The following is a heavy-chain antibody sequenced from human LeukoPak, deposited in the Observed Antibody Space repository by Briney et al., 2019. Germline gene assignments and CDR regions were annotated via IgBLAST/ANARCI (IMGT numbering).Heavy chain of an antibody. CDR1: GFSLTTSGVG. Sequence: SGPTLVKPTQTLTLTCTFSGFSLTTSGVGVGWVRQPPGKALEWLALIYWNDDKRYSPSLKSRLTITKDTSKNQVVLTVTNMDPVDTATYYCASSPSSSPMNYWGQGTLVTVSS. CDR3: ASSPSSSPMNY. J-gene: IGHJ4*02. V-gene: IGHV2-5*01. D-gene: IGHD6-6*01. CDR2: IYWNDDK.